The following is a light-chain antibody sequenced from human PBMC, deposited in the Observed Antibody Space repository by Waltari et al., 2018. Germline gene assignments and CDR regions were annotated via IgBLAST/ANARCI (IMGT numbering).Light chain of an antibody. CDR2: RKN. J-gene: IGLJ1*01. CDR3: SAWDSDLTAYV. CDR1: NNNVGNQG. V-gene: IGLV10-54*04. Sequence: QAGLTQPPSVSKGLGQTATLSCNGNNNNVGNQGAAWLQQHPGQPPQVRSYRKNYRPAGISERYPASRSGNTASLTISGLQPEDEADYYCSAWDSDLTAYVFGTGTKVTVL.